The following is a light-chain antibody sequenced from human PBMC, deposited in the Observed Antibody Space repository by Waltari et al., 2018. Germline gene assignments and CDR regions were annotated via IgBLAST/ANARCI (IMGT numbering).Light chain of an antibody. CDR2: EVS. Sequence: QSALTQPASVSGSPGQSITISFTGTSSDGGGYNYVPWYQQHPGKAPKPMLSEVSNRPSGVSNRFSGSKSGNTASLTISGLQAEDEADYYCSSYTSTNTYVIFGGGTKLSVL. CDR3: SSYTSTNTYVI. J-gene: IGLJ2*01. CDR1: SSDGGGYNY. V-gene: IGLV2-14*01.